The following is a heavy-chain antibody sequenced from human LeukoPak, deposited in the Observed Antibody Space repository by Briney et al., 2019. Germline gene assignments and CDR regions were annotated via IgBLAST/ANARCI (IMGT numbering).Heavy chain of an antibody. D-gene: IGHD1-26*01. V-gene: IGHV4-59*13. CDR1: GGSISSYY. CDR3: ARVSLSGTYSPFDP. Sequence: SETLSLTCTVSGGSISSYYWRCIGQPPGKGLEWMGYIYYSGSTIYNPSLKSRVTISVDTSKNQFSLKLSSVTAADTAVYYCARVSLSGTYSPFDPWGQGTLVTVSP. CDR2: IYYSGST. J-gene: IGHJ5*02.